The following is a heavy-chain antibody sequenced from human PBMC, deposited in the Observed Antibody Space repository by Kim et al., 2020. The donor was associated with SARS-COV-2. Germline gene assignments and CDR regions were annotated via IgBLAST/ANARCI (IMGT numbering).Heavy chain of an antibody. CDR1: GGSFSGYY. V-gene: IGHV4-34*01. CDR3: ARDRKELYYDSSGSPTVFDY. J-gene: IGHJ4*02. D-gene: IGHD3-22*01. Sequence: SETLSLTCAVYGGSFSGYYWSWIRQPPGKGLEWIGEINHSGSTNYNPSLKSRVTISVDTSKNQFSLKLSSVTAADTAVYYCARDRKELYYDSSGSPTVFDYWGQGTLVTVSS. CDR2: INHSGST.